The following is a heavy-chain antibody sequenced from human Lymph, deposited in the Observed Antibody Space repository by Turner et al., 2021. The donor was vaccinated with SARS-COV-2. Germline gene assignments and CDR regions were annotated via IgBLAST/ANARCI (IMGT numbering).Heavy chain of an antibody. CDR1: GFNFSSYA. Sequence: QVHLVGSGGGVVHPGRSLRLSCASSGFNFSSYAMHWVRQAPGKGLEWVAVISYDGRNKYYAESVKGRFNIYRDNSKKTLNLQMNSLRPEDTAVYYCARPRSGSYFSPFDYWGQGTLVTVSS. CDR3: ARPRSGSYFSPFDY. V-gene: IGHV3-30*04. D-gene: IGHD1-26*01. CDR2: ISYDGRNK. J-gene: IGHJ4*02.